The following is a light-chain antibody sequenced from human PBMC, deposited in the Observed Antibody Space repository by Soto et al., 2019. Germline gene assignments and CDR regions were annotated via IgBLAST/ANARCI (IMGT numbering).Light chain of an antibody. CDR1: QTTSIF. CDR3: QQSYRTPYT. CDR2: ATS. V-gene: IGKV1-39*01. Sequence: DIQMTQSPPSLSASVGDSVTITCRASQTTSIFLNWYQQKPGTAPKLLIYATSRLRAGVPSRFSGSGSGTDFSLTITSLQPEDFATYYCQQSYRTPYTFGQGTKLDIK. J-gene: IGKJ2*01.